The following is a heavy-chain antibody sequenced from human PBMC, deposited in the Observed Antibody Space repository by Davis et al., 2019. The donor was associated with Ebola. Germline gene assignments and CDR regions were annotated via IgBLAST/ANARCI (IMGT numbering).Heavy chain of an antibody. Sequence: GGSLRLSCAASGFTFSNAWMNWVRQAPGKGLEWVSSISSSSSYIYYADSVKGRFTISRDNAKNSLYLQMNSLRAEDTAVYYCARELIAARKPWSSYYYYGMDVWGQGTTVTVSS. CDR2: ISSSSSYI. V-gene: IGHV3-21*04. CDR3: ARELIAARKPWSSYYYYGMDV. CDR1: GFTFSNAW. D-gene: IGHD6-6*01. J-gene: IGHJ6*02.